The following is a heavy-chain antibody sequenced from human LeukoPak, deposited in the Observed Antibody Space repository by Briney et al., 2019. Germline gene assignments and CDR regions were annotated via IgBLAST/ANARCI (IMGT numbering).Heavy chain of an antibody. CDR3: ASSTWGGYCSGGSCYSDFDY. J-gene: IGHJ4*02. CDR1: GGTFSSYA. CDR2: IIPIFGTA. V-gene: IGHV1-69*06. Sequence: ASVKVSCKASGGTFSSYAISWVRQAPGQGLEWMGGIIPIFGTANYAQKFQGRVTITADKSTSTAYMELSSLGSEDTAVCYCASSTWGGYCSGGSCYSDFDYWGQGTLVTVSS. D-gene: IGHD2-15*01.